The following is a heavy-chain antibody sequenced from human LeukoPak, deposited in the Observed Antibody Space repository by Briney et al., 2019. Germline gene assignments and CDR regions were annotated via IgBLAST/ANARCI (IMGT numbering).Heavy chain of an antibody. CDR3: ARHPFDRVFFDY. J-gene: IGHJ4*02. CDR2: IYHSGST. Sequence: PSETLSLTCAVSGYSISRGYYWGWIRQAPVKGLEWIGSIYHSGSTQYNPSLKSRLIISVDTSKNQFSLKLSSVTAADTAVYFCARHPFDRVFFDYWGQGTLLTVSS. V-gene: IGHV4-38-2*01. D-gene: IGHD3-10*01. CDR1: GYSISRGYY.